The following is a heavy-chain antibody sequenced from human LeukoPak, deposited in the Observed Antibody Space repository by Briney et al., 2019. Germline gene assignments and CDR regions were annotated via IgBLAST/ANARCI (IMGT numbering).Heavy chain of an antibody. V-gene: IGHV4-4*07. CDR1: GGSISNYY. CDR3: ARVGGVCGGDCYHYYSMDV. Sequence: PSETLSLTCSVPGGSISNYYWSWIRQPAGKGLEWSGRIYPSGSTNYNPSLKSRVTISGDKSKNQFSLKMSSVTAADTAVYYCARVGGVCGGDCYHYYSMDVWGKGTTVTVSS. J-gene: IGHJ6*03. CDR2: IYPSGST. D-gene: IGHD2-21*02.